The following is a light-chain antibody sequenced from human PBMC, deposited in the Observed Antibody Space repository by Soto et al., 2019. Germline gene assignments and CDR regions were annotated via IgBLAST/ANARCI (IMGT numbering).Light chain of an antibody. V-gene: IGLV2-14*01. J-gene: IGLJ1*01. CDR3: ISYTSSSTLYV. CDR1: SSDVGGYNY. CDR2: DVS. Sequence: QSALTQPASVSGSPGQSITISCTGTSSDVGGYNYVSLYQQHPGKAPKLMIYDVSNRPSGVSNRFSGSKSGNTASLTISGLQAEDEADYYCISYTSSSTLYVFGTGTKLTVL.